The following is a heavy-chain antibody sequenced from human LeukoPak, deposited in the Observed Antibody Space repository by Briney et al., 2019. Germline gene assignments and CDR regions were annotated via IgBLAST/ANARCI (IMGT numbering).Heavy chain of an antibody. Sequence: GGSLRLSCAASGFTFSSYAMSWVRQAPGKGLEWVSAISGSGGSTYYADSVKGRFTISRDNSKNTLYLQMNSLRAEDTAVYYCAKGGRTIAAAGTGLNFDYWGQGTLVTASS. CDR2: ISGSGGST. CDR1: GFTFSSYA. D-gene: IGHD6-13*01. J-gene: IGHJ4*02. V-gene: IGHV3-23*01. CDR3: AKGGRTIAAAGTGLNFDY.